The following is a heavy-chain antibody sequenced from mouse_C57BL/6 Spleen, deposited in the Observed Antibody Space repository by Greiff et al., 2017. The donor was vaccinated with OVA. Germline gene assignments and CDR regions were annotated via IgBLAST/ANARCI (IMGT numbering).Heavy chain of an antibody. D-gene: IGHD5-1*01. Sequence: EVQLQQSGPELVKPGASVKISCKASGYTFTDYYMNWVKQSHGKSLEWIGDINPNNGGTSYNQKFKGKATLTVDKSSSTAYMELRSLTSEDSAVYYCARRGTRTYETWFAYWGQGTLVTVSA. J-gene: IGHJ3*01. V-gene: IGHV1-26*01. CDR1: GYTFTDYY. CDR3: ARRGTRTYETWFAY. CDR2: INPNNGGT.